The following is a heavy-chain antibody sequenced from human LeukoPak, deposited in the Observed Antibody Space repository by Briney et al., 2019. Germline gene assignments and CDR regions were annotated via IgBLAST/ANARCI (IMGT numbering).Heavy chain of an antibody. J-gene: IGHJ4*02. CDR2: ISGSGGST. Sequence: GGSLRPSCAASGFTFSSYAMSWVRQAPGKGLEWVSAISGSGGSTYYADSLKGRFTISRDNSKNTLYLQMNSLRAEDTAMYYCAKKYPGGLIEPPDYWGQGTLVTVSS. V-gene: IGHV3-23*01. CDR1: GFTFSSYA. D-gene: IGHD3-16*01. CDR3: AKKYPGGLIEPPDY.